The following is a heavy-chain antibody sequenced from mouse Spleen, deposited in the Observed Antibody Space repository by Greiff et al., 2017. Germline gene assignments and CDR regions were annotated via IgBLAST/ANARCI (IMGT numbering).Heavy chain of an antibody. Sequence: QVQLQQPGAELVMPGASVKLSCKASGYTFTSYWMHWVKQRPGQGLEWIGEIDPSDSYTNYNQKFKGKATLTVDKSSSTAYMQLSSLTSEDSAVYYCAIITTVAYWYFDVWGAGTTVTVSS. CDR3: AIITTVAYWYFDV. CDR2: IDPSDSYT. CDR1: GYTFTSYW. V-gene: IGHV1-69*01. D-gene: IGHD1-1*01. J-gene: IGHJ1*01.